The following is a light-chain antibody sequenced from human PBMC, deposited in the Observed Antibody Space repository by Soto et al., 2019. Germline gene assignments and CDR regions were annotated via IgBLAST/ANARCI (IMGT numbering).Light chain of an antibody. V-gene: IGKV3-15*01. CDR2: GAS. CDR3: QQYYSYPRT. J-gene: IGKJ1*01. Sequence: EIVMTQSPATLSVSPGERATLSCRASQPIRNNLAWFQLRPGQAPRLVIFGASTRATGIPARFSGSGSGTEFTLTISCLQSEDFATYYCQQYYSYPRTFGQGTKVDIK. CDR1: QPIRNN.